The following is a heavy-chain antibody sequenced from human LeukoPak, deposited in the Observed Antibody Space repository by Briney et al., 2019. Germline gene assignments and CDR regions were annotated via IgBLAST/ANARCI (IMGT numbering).Heavy chain of an antibody. D-gene: IGHD3-3*01. CDR2: IIPIFGTA. Sequence: SVKVSCKASGGTFSSYAISWVRLAPGQGLEWMGGIIPIFGTANYAQKFQGRVTITADESTSTAYMELSSLRSEDTAVYYCARSANLYDFWSGHHDYWGQGTLVTVSS. CDR3: ARSANLYDFWSGHHDY. J-gene: IGHJ4*02. CDR1: GGTFSSYA. V-gene: IGHV1-69*01.